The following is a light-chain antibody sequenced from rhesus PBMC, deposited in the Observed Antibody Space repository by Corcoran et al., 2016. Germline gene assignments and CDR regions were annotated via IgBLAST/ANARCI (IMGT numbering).Light chain of an antibody. CDR2: TAS. J-gene: IGKJ1*01. CDR3: LQYSSSPWT. Sequence: DIQMTQSPSSLSASVGDKVTITCRASQGISSWLAWYQQKQGKAPKLLIYTASSLQSGVTSRFSGSGSGTDFTLTISSLQPEDFATYYCLQYSSSPWTFGQGTKVEIK. V-gene: IGKV1-22*01. CDR1: QGISSW.